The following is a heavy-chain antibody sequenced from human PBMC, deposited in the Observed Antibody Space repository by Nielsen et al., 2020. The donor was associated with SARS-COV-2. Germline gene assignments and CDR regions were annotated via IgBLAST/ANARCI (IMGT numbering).Heavy chain of an antibody. CDR2: INPNSGGT. Sequence: ASVKVSCKASGYTFTGYYMHWVRQAPGQGLEWMGWINPNSGGTNYAQKFQGRVTMTRDTSISTAYMELSRLRSEDTAVYYCASRLVFDFWSGYYYYGMDVWGQGTTVTVSS. J-gene: IGHJ6*02. CDR3: ASRLVFDFWSGYYYYGMDV. D-gene: IGHD3-3*01. CDR1: GYTFTGYY. V-gene: IGHV1-2*02.